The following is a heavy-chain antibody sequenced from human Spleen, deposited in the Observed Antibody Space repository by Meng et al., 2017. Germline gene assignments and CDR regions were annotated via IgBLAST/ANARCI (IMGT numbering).Heavy chain of an antibody. CDR3: ARGYYYDSRGYALDI. CDR2: IKQDGSEK. CDR1: GFTFSSYW. V-gene: IGHV3-7*01. D-gene: IGHD3-22*01. J-gene: IGHJ3*02. Sequence: GGSLRLSCAASGFTFSSYWMSWVRQAPGKGLEWVANIKQDGSEKYYVDSVKGRFTISRDNAKNSLYLQMNSLRAEDTAVYYCARGYYYDSRGYALDIWGQGTMVTVSS.